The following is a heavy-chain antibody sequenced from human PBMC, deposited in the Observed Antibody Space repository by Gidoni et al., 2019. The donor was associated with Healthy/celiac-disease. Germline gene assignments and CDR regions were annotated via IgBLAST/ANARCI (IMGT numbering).Heavy chain of an antibody. J-gene: IGHJ6*02. Sequence: QLQLQESGPGLVKPSETLSLTCTVSGGSIRSSSYYWGWIRQPPGKGLEWIGSIYYSGSTYYNPSLKSRVTISVDTSKNQFSLKLSSVTAADTAVYYCAGVVVPAAITHYGMDVWGQGTTVTVSS. CDR1: GGSIRSSSYY. CDR2: IYYSGST. D-gene: IGHD2-2*02. CDR3: AGVVVPAAITHYGMDV. V-gene: IGHV4-39*01.